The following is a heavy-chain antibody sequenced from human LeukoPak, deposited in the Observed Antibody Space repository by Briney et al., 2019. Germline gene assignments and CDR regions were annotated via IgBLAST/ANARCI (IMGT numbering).Heavy chain of an antibody. V-gene: IGHV4-39*07. CDR3: ARVGLYFQH. CDR2: IYYSGST. Sequence: PSETLSLTCTVPGGSISSSSYYWGWIRQPPGKGLEWIGSIYYSGSTYSNPSLKSRVTISVDTSKNQFSLKLSSVTAADTAVYYCARVGLYFQHWGQGTLVTVSS. CDR1: GGSISSSSYY. J-gene: IGHJ1*01.